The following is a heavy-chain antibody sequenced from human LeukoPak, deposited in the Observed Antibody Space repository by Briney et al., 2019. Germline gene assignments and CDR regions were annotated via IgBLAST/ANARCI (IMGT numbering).Heavy chain of an antibody. D-gene: IGHD2-15*01. CDR2: IYYSGST. CDR3: ARRPYCSGGSCTGLFDY. CDR1: GGSISSSSYY. J-gene: IGHJ4*02. V-gene: IGHV4-39*01. Sequence: SETLSLTCTVSGGSISSSSYYWGWIRQPPGKGLEWIGSIYYSGSTYYNPSLKSRVTISVDTSKNQFSLKLSSVTAADTAVYYCARRPYCSGGSCTGLFDYWGQGALVTVSS.